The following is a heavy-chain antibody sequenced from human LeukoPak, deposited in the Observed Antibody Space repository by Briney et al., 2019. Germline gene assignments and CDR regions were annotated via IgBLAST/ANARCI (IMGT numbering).Heavy chain of an antibody. Sequence: YPGGSLRLSCAASGFTFSSYSMNWVRQAPGKGLEWVSSISSSSSTIYYADSVKGRFTISRDNAKNSLYLQMNSLRAEDTAVYYCASSLSWFPFDYWGQGTLVTVSS. J-gene: IGHJ4*02. V-gene: IGHV3-48*01. CDR1: GFTFSSYS. CDR2: ISSSSSTI. CDR3: ASSLSWFPFDY. D-gene: IGHD3-9*01.